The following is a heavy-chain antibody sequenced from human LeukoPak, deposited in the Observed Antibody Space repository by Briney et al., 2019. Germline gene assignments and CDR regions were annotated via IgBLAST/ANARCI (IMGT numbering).Heavy chain of an antibody. D-gene: IGHD6-6*01. V-gene: IGHV1-2*02. J-gene: IGHJ5*02. CDR3: ARMWSTSSGRYNWFDP. CDR2: INPNSGDT. CDR1: GYTFTGYY. Sequence: ASLKLSCKASGYTFTGYYMNWVRQAPGQGLEWMGWINPNSGDTNYAHKVQGRVTMTRDASISTAYMQLSRLRADDTAVFYCARMWSTSSGRYNWFDPWGQGTLVTVSS.